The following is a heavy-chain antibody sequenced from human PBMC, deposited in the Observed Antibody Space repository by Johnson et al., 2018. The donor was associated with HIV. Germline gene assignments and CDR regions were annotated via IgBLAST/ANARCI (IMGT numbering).Heavy chain of an antibody. Sequence: EVQLVESGGGLVKPGGSLRLSCEGFGFIFGDFGLNWVRQAPGKGLEWVSGINWNGGSTGYADSVKGRFTISRDNAKNSLYLQMNSLRAEDTAVYYCARAGPSDAFAIWGQGTMVTVSS. CDR2: INWNGGST. CDR1: GFIFGDFG. CDR3: ARAGPSDAFAI. J-gene: IGHJ3*02. V-gene: IGHV3-20*04.